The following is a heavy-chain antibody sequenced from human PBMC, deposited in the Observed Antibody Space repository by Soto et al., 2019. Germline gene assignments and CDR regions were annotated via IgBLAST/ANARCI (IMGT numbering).Heavy chain of an antibody. CDR3: ARHSSSYYYMDV. V-gene: IGHV4-39*01. Sequence: QLQLQESGPGLVKPSETLSLTCTVSGGSISSSNYYWGWIRQPPGKGLEWIGSVYYTGTTHYNPSLKSRAPLPVDTSKHQCSRKLSSVTAADAAVYYGARHSSSYYYMDVWGKGSTVTVSS. J-gene: IGHJ6*03. CDR2: VYYTGTT. CDR1: GGSISSSNYY.